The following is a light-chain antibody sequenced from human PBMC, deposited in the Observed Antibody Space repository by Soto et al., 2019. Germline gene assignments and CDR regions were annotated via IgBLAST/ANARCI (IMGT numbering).Light chain of an antibody. V-gene: IGKV3-20*01. J-gene: IGKJ3*01. CDR3: QQYGSSPFT. CDR2: GAS. CDR1: QSVSGSY. Sequence: EIVLRHSQGTLSLSPCERATLSFSASQSVSGSYLAWYQQKPGQAPRLLIYGASSRATGIPDRFSGSGSGTDFTLTISRLEPEDFAVYYCQQYGSSPFTFGPGTKVDI.